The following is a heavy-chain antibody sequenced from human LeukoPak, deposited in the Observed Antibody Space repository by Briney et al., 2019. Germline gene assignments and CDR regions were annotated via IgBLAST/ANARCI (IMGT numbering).Heavy chain of an antibody. D-gene: IGHD6-19*01. CDR3: ARVRGSSGWYYFNWNDGGLDY. Sequence: GGSLRLSCAASGFTFSDYYMSWIRQAPGKGLEWVSYISSSGSTIYYADSVKGRFTISRDNAKNSLYLQMNSLRAEDTAVYYCARVRGSSGWYYFNWNDGGLDYWGQGTLVTVSS. CDR2: ISSSGSTI. CDR1: GFTFSDYY. J-gene: IGHJ4*02. V-gene: IGHV3-11*01.